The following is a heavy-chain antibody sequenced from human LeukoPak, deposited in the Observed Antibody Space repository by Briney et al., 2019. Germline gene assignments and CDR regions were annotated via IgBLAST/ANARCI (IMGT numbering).Heavy chain of an antibody. D-gene: IGHD6-19*01. CDR2: INHSGST. J-gene: IGHJ4*02. CDR1: SGSFSGYY. CDR3: ARGARVGYSSGWSIDY. V-gene: IGHV4-34*01. Sequence: SETLSLTCAVYSGSFSGYYWSWIRQPPGKGLEWIGEINHSGSTNYNPSLKSRVTISADTSKNQFSLKLKSVTAADTAVYHCARGARVGYSSGWSIDYWGQGALVTVSS.